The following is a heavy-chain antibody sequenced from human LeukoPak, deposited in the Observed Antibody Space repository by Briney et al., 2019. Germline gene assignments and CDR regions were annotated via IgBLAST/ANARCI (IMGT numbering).Heavy chain of an antibody. J-gene: IGHJ4*02. Sequence: GSSVKVSCKASGYTFTGYYMHWVRQAPGQGLEWMGRINPNNGGTNYAQKFQGRVTMTRDTSISTAYMELSRLRSDDTAVYYCARDTGRGWLQEVLYYFDYWGQGTLVTVSS. D-gene: IGHD2-8*02. V-gene: IGHV1-2*06. CDR3: ARDTGRGWLQEVLYYFDY. CDR1: GYTFTGYY. CDR2: INPNNGGT.